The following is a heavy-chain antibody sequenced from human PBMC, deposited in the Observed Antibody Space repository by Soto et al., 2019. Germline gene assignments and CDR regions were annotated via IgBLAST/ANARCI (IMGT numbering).Heavy chain of an antibody. D-gene: IGHD1-7*01. Sequence: QAQLVESGGDLVKPGGSLRLSCAASGFTFGDFYMTWIRQAPGMGLEWISYISKTASTLYYADSVRGRFSTSRDNAKNSLSLQMESLRVEDTAAYYCARPNWNSRGGVLKVWGRATLVIVSS. J-gene: IGHJ4*02. CDR1: GFTFGDFY. CDR3: ARPNWNSRGGVLKV. CDR2: ISKTASTL. V-gene: IGHV3-11*01.